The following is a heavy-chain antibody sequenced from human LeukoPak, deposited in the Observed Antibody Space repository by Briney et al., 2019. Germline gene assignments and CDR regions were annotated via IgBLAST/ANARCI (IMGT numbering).Heavy chain of an antibody. D-gene: IGHD6-19*01. CDR2: ISSSSTFI. CDR1: GFTFTTSS. Sequence: GGSLRLSCAASGFTFTTSSMNWGRQAPGKGLEWVSSISSSSTFIYYADSVKGRFTISRDNAKNSLYLQMNSLRAEDTAVYYCAIPPVTAVAETNWGQGTLVTVSS. V-gene: IGHV3-21*01. CDR3: AIPPVTAVAETN. J-gene: IGHJ4*02.